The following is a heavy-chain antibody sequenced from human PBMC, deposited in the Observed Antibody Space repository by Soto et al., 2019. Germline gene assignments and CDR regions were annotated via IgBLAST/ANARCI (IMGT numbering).Heavy chain of an antibody. D-gene: IGHD6-19*01. CDR1: GFTFKNYA. CDR3: ARASSGWHPYGREL. CDR2: IGTAGDT. J-gene: IGHJ6*02. Sequence: GGSLRLSCAASGFTFKNYAMHWVRQATGKGLEWVSAIGTAGDTYYPGSVKGRFTISRENAKNSLYLQLNSLRVGDTAVYYCARASSGWHPYGRELWGQGPRSPSP. V-gene: IGHV3-13*01.